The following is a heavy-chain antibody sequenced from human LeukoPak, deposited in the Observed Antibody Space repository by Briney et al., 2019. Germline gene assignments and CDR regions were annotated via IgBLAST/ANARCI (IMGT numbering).Heavy chain of an antibody. V-gene: IGHV1-18*01. CDR3: SRAHGYASSGYWEAYFDY. Sequence: ASVKVSCTASGYTFTSYGISWVRQAPGQGLEWMGWISAYNGNTNYAQKLQGRVTMTTDTSTTTAYMELSSLRSDDTAGYYCSRAHGYASSGYWEAYFDYWGQGTLVTVSS. J-gene: IGHJ4*02. CDR2: ISAYNGNT. D-gene: IGHD3-22*01. CDR1: GYTFTSYG.